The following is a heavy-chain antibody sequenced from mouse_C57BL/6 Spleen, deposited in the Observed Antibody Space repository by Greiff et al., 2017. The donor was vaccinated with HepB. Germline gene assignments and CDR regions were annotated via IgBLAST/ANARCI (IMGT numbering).Heavy chain of an antibody. CDR3: ARDNWGYYFDY. CDR1: GYAFSSSW. J-gene: IGHJ2*01. Sequence: VQLKQSGPELVKPGASVKISCKASGYAFSSSWMNWVKQRPGKGLEWIGRIYPGDGDTNYNGKFKGKATLTADKSSSTAYMRLSSLTSEDSAVYFCARDNWGYYFDYWGQGTTLTVSS. V-gene: IGHV1-82*01. CDR2: IYPGDGDT. D-gene: IGHD4-1*01.